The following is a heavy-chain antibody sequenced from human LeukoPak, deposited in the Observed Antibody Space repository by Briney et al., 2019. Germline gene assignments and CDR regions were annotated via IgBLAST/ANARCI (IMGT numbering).Heavy chain of an antibody. CDR3: ARRYYDILTGYSYPYYFDY. J-gene: IGHJ4*02. V-gene: IGHV4-38-2*02. D-gene: IGHD3-9*01. CDR2: IYHSGST. Sequence: SETLSLTCTVSGYSISSGYYWGWIRQPPGKGLKWIGSIYHSGSTYYNPSLKSRVTISVDTSKNQFSLKLSSVTAADTAVYYCARRYYDILTGYSYPYYFDYWGQGTLVTVSS. CDR1: GYSISSGYY.